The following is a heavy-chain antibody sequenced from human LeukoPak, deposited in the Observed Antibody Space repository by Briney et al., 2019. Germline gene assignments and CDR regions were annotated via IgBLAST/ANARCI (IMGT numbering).Heavy chain of an antibody. Sequence: SVKVSCKASGGTFSSYAISWVRQAPGQGLEWMGGIIPIFGTANYAQKFQGRVTITADESTSTAYMELSSLRSEDTAVYYCARAEPYQPDLQPFDHWGQGTLVTVSS. V-gene: IGHV1-69*13. CDR2: IIPIFGTA. CDR1: GGTFSSYA. J-gene: IGHJ4*02. D-gene: IGHD1-14*01. CDR3: ARAEPYQPDLQPFDH.